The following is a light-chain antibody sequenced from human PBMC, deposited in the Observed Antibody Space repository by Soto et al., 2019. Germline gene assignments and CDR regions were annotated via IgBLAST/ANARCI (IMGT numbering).Light chain of an antibody. CDR3: QQYHTDWT. Sequence: DIQMTQSPSTLSASVGDRVSITCRASQSISNWLAWYQQKPGKAPKLLIYKTSSLESGVPSRFSGGGSGKEFTLTISSLQPDDFATYYRQQYHTDWTFGQGTKVDVK. J-gene: IGKJ1*01. V-gene: IGKV1-5*03. CDR2: KTS. CDR1: QSISNW.